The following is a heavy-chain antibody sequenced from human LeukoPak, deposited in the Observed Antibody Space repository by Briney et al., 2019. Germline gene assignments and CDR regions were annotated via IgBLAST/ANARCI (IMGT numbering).Heavy chain of an antibody. CDR3: ARTRYYYNSRSYGAPYYFDY. CDR1: GGSISTYY. Sequence: SETLSLTCTVSGGSISTYYWSWIRQPPGKGLEWIGYIYYTGSTNYNPSLKSRVTISVDTSKNQFSLKLSSVTAADTAVYYCARTRYYYNSRSYGAPYYFDYWGQGTLVTVSS. V-gene: IGHV4-59*08. CDR2: IYYTGST. D-gene: IGHD3-10*01. J-gene: IGHJ4*02.